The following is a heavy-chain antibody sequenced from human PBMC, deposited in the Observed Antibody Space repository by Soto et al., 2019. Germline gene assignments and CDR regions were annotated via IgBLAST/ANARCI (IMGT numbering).Heavy chain of an antibody. Sequence: SETLSLTCTVSGGSISSGGYYWSWIRQHPGKGLEWIGYIYYSGSTYYNPSLKSRVTISVDTSKNQFSLKLGSVTAADTAVYYCARSSGVFAFDIWGQGTMVTVSS. CDR1: GGSISSGGYY. D-gene: IGHD2-15*01. CDR2: IYYSGST. V-gene: IGHV4-31*03. CDR3: ARSSGVFAFDI. J-gene: IGHJ3*02.